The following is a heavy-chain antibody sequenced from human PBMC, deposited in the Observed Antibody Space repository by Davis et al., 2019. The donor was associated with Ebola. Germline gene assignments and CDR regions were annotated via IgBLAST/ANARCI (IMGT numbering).Heavy chain of an antibody. CDR2: ISWDGGST. CDR3: AKGGIAAAVDYFDY. J-gene: IGHJ4*02. V-gene: IGHV3-43D*03. CDR1: GFTFDDYA. Sequence: GSLKISCAASGFTFDDYAMHWVRQAPGKGLEWVSLISWDGGSTYYADSVKGRFTISRDNSKNSLYLQMNSLRAEDTALYYCAKGGIAAAVDYFDYWGQGTLVTVSS. D-gene: IGHD6-13*01.